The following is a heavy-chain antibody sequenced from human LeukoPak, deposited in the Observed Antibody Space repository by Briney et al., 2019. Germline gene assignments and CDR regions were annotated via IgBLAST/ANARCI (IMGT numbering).Heavy chain of an antibody. CDR1: GFTFSSYA. CDR2: ISYDGSNK. J-gene: IGHJ4*02. D-gene: IGHD6-13*01. V-gene: IGHV3-30-3*01. CDR3: ARDRLYSSSWYYLFDY. Sequence: GGSLRLSCAASGFTFSSYAMHWVRQAPGKGLEWVAVISYDGSNKYYADSVKGRFTISRDNSKNTLYLQMNSLRAEDTAVYYCARDRLYSSSWYYLFDYWGQGTLVTVSS.